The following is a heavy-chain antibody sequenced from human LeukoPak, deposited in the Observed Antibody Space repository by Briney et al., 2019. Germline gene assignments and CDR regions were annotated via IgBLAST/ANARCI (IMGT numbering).Heavy chain of an antibody. CDR2: MNPNSGNT. CDR3: ARGLSGSYYLIYSYYYYMDV. D-gene: IGHD1-26*01. V-gene: IGHV1-8*01. Sequence: ASVKVSCKASGYTFTSYDINWVRQATGQGLEWMGWMNPNSGNTGYAQKFQGRVTMTRNTSISTAYMELSSLRSEDTAVYYCARGLSGSYYLIYSYYYYMDVWGKGTTVTVSS. J-gene: IGHJ6*03. CDR1: GYTFTSYD.